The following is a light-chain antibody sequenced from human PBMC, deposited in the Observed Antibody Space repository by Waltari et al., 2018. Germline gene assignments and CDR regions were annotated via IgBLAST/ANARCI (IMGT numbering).Light chain of an antibody. J-gene: IGKJ1*01. CDR2: KVT. Sequence: DMVMTQTPLSLPVTPGEPASISCRSSQSLLHSNGNTYLHWYLQKPGQSPRLLIYKVTNRESGVPDRFSGSGSGTDFTLKISRVEPEDVGVYYCLQSTKDPRTFGQGTKVEIK. V-gene: IGKV2D-29*02. CDR3: LQSTKDPRT. CDR1: QSLLHSNGNTY.